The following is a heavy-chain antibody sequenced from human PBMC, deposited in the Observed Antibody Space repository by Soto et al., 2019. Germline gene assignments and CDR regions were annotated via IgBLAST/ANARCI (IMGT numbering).Heavy chain of an antibody. CDR3: ARINGFWSGYYYYYYYYMDV. Sequence: SVTMSDTCTVAGGSIRSSSYCWGRIRQPPGKGLEWIGSIYYSGSTYYNPSLKGRVTISVDTSKNQFSLKLSSVTAADTAVYYCARINGFWSGYYYYYYYYMDVWGKGTTVTVSS. V-gene: IGHV4-39*01. CDR1: GGSIRSSSYC. J-gene: IGHJ6*03. D-gene: IGHD3-3*01. CDR2: IYYSGST.